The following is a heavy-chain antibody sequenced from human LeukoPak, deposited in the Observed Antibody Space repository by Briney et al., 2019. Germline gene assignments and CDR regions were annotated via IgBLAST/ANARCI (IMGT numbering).Heavy chain of an antibody. D-gene: IGHD3-10*01. V-gene: IGHV4-38-2*02. Sequence: SETLSLTCTVSGYSISSGYYWGWIRQPPGKGLEWIGSIYHSGSTYYNPSLKSRVTISVDTSKNQFSLKLSSVTAADTAVYYCASRWFGDTGAFDIWGQGTMVTVSS. CDR2: IYHSGST. J-gene: IGHJ3*02. CDR3: ASRWFGDTGAFDI. CDR1: GYSISSGYY.